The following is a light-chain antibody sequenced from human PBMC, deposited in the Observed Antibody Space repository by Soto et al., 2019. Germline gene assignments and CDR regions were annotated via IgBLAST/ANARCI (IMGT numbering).Light chain of an antibody. CDR3: QQRSNWPPIT. J-gene: IGKJ5*01. CDR1: QSVSSSY. Sequence: PGEGATLSCRASQSVSSSYIAWYQQRPGQTPSLLIYGASTRATGIPDRFSGSGSGTHFTLTISRLEPEDFAVYYCQQRSNWPPITFGQGTRLEIK. CDR2: GAS. V-gene: IGKV3D-20*02.